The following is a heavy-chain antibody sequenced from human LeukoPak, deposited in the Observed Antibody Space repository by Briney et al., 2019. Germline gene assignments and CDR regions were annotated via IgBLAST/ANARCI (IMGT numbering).Heavy chain of an antibody. CDR1: GFPFTSYS. J-gene: IGHJ4*02. V-gene: IGHV3-48*01. CDR2: ISASGRNI. CDR3: VRVKGTYFDF. D-gene: IGHD1-1*01. Sequence: GGSLRLSCALSGFPFTSYSMNWVRPAPGKGVEWVSYISASGRNIYSLDAVKGRFTVCRDNAMSSLFLQMCRPRAEDTAIYYCVRVKGTYFDFWGQGTLVTVSS.